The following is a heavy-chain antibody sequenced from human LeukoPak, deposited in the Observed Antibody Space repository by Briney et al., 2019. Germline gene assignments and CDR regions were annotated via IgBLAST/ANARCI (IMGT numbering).Heavy chain of an antibody. V-gene: IGHV4-59*01. CDR2: IYYSGST. D-gene: IGHD1-26*01. CDR1: GGSINSYY. CDR3: ARLFHPALSGNYPFDY. Sequence: SETLSLTCTVSGGSINSYYWSWIRQPPGKGLEWIAYIYYSGSTSYNPSLKRRVTISVDTSKNQFSLNLNSVTAADTAMYYCARLFHPALSGNYPFDYWGQGTLVTVSA. J-gene: IGHJ4*02.